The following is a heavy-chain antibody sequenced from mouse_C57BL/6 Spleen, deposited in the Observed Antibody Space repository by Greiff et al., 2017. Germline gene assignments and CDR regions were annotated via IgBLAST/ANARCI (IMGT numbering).Heavy chain of an antibody. J-gene: IGHJ4*01. CDR2: IDPNSGGT. Sequence: QVQLQQPGAELVKPGASVKLSCKASGYTLTSYWMHWVKQRPGRGLEWIGRIDPNSGGTKYNAKFKSKATLTADKPSSTAYMQISSLTSVDSAVYQCARSDVLSWDYYAMDYWGQGTSVTVSS. CDR3: ARSDVLSWDYYAMDY. V-gene: IGHV1-72*01. CDR1: GYTLTSYW. D-gene: IGHD1-1*02.